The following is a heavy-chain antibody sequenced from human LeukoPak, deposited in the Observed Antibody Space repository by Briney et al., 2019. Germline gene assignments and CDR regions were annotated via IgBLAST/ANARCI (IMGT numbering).Heavy chain of an antibody. V-gene: IGHV1-69*05. CDR1: VGTFSSYA. CDR3: ARTPECPGIGDYSCFDP. Sequence: SVTVSCKASVGTFSSYAISWLRRSPGQRLGWMGGIIRNFGTANYAQKFKGRVTINTDESMSTAYMYLSSLRSDDTSVYCCARTPECPGIGDYSCFDPWGQGTLVTVSS. CDR2: IIRNFGTA. J-gene: IGHJ5*02. D-gene: IGHD3-22*01.